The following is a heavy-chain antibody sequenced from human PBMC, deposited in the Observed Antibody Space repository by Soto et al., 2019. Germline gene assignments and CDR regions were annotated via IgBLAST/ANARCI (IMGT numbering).Heavy chain of an antibody. J-gene: IGHJ5*02. D-gene: IGHD4-17*01. CDR2: IHSTRSP. CDR1: GDSVSKYY. CDR3: ARSPAYGDYANLDT. Sequence: SETLSLTCTVSGDSVSKYYWNWIRQPAGKGLEWIGRIHSTRSPNYNPSLKSRVTMSVDTSKNQFSLKLNLTSVTAADTAVYYCARSPAYGDYANLDTWGQGTLVTVS. V-gene: IGHV4-4*07.